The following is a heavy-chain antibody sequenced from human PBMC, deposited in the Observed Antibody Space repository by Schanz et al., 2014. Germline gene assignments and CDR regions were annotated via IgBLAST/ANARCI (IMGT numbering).Heavy chain of an antibody. Sequence: EVQLGESGGGLVQPGGSLRLSCAASGFTFSSYAMHWVRQAPGKGLEWVGRIENNANGATTDYAAPVKGRFTVSRDDSRNTLYLQMNTLRTDDTALYYCTTFNNRDALYIWGQGTMVSVSS. J-gene: IGHJ3*02. CDR1: GFTFSSYA. CDR3: TTFNNRDALYI. V-gene: IGHV3-15*04. CDR2: IENNANGATT. D-gene: IGHD1-20*01.